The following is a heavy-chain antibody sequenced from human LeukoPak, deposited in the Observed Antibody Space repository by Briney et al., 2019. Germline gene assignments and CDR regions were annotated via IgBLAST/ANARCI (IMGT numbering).Heavy chain of an antibody. CDR1: GFTFSSYW. CDR2: IKQDGSEK. D-gene: IGHD1-1*01. Sequence: PGGSLRLSCAASGFTFSSYWMGWVRQAPGKGLEWVANIKQDGSEKYYVDSVKGRFTISRDNAKNSLYLQMNSLRAEDTAVYYCTTRSFWWNDDAGAFDIWGQGTMVTVSS. CDR3: TTRSFWWNDDAGAFDI. V-gene: IGHV3-7*01. J-gene: IGHJ3*02.